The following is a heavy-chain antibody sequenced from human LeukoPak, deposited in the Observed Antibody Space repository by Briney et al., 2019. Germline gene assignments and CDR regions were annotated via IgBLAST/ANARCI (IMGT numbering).Heavy chain of an antibody. J-gene: IGHJ4*02. Sequence: GGSLRLSCTASGFTFGDYAMSWVRQAPGKGLEWVGFIRSKAYGGTTEYAASVKGRFTISRDDSKSIAYLQMNSLKTEDTAVYYCTRARGVFDYWGQGTLVTVSS. V-gene: IGHV3-49*04. CDR2: IRSKAYGGTT. D-gene: IGHD3-10*01. CDR3: TRARGVFDY. CDR1: GFTFGDYA.